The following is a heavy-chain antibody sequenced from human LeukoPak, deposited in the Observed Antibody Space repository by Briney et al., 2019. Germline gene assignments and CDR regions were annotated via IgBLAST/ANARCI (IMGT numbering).Heavy chain of an antibody. CDR2: IYQSGST. CDR1: GGSISSSNW. D-gene: IGHD1-26*01. V-gene: IGHV4-4*02. Sequence: SETLSLTCAVSGGSISSSNWWSWVRQPPGKGLEWIGEIYQSGSTNYNSSLKSRVTISVDKSKNQFSLKLSSVTAADTAVYYCVSGDSGSSVFDYWGQGTLVTVSS. J-gene: IGHJ4*02. CDR3: VSGDSGSSVFDY.